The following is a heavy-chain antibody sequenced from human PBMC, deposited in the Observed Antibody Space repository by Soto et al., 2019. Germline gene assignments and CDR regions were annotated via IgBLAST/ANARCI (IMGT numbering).Heavy chain of an antibody. Sequence: PSETLSLTCGFSVESISIANWGQWFRQPPGKRLEWIGEILHSGTVNYNPSLNNRVAISVDKSKNQFSLKLNSVTAADTAVYYCARVRQGCSETNCYLDPWGQGTMVTVSS. CDR1: VESISIANW. CDR3: ARVRQGCSETNCYLDP. V-gene: IGHV4-4*02. CDR2: ILHSGTV. D-gene: IGHD2-2*01. J-gene: IGHJ5*02.